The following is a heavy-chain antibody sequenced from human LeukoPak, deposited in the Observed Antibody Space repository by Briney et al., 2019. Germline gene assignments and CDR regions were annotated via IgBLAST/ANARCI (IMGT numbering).Heavy chain of an antibody. CDR2: SIPSFGTA. Sequence: SVKVSCKASGGTFSSYAISWVRQAPGQGLEWMGGSIPSFGTANYAQKFQGRVTITADESTSTAYMELSSLRSEDTAVYYCASLIRDDFWRGYPARRYYYYGMDVWGQGTTVTVSS. V-gene: IGHV1-69*13. D-gene: IGHD3-3*01. J-gene: IGHJ6*02. CDR3: ASLIRDDFWRGYPARRYYYYGMDV. CDR1: GGTFSSYA.